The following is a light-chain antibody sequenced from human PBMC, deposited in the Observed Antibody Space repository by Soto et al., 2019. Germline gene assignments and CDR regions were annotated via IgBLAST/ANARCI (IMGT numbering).Light chain of an antibody. CDR3: QQYGSSPPT. CDR2: GAS. CDR1: QSISRY. Sequence: IVLTQSPGTLSLSPGERPTLXXRASQSISRYLAWYQQKPGQGPRXLIYGASSRATGTPDRFSGSGSGTDFTLTINRLEPEDFALYYCQQYGSSPPTFGQGTKVDIK. J-gene: IGKJ1*01. V-gene: IGKV3-20*01.